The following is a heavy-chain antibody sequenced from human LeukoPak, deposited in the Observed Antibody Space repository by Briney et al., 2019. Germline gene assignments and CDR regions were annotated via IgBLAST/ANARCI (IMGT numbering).Heavy chain of an antibody. J-gene: IGHJ6*02. Sequence: ASVKVSCKASGYTFTSYDINWVRQATGQGLEWMGWMNPNSGITGYAQKFQGRVTMTRNTSISTAYIELSSLRSEDTAVYYCARGTGSYYYYGMDVWGQGTTVTVSS. CDR2: MNPNSGIT. CDR3: ARGTGSYYYYGMDV. V-gene: IGHV1-8*01. CDR1: GYTFTSYD.